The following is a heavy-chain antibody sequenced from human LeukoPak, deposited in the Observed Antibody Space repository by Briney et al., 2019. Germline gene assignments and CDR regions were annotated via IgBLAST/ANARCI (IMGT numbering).Heavy chain of an antibody. CDR1: GFSFSNFW. J-gene: IGHJ4*02. CDR3: ARGDDFSGDH. V-gene: IGHV3-7*04. Sequence: GGSLRLSCATSGFSFSNFWMSWVRQAPGRGLQWVANIHPEGNEKYHVESVKGRFIISRDNARNLLFLQMNGLRVEDTAVYYCARGDDFSGDHWGRGTLVTVSS. D-gene: IGHD1-1*01. CDR2: IHPEGNEK.